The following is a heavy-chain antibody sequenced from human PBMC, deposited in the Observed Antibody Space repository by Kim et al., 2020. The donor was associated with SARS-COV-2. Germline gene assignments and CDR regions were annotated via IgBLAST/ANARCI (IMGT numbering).Heavy chain of an antibody. J-gene: IGHJ4*02. CDR3: AKDHDDFWSGYYRG. Sequence: ADSVKGRFTISRDNSKNTLYLQMNSLRAEDTAVYYCAKDHDDFWSGYYRGWGQGTLVTVSS. V-gene: IGHV3-23*01. D-gene: IGHD3-3*01.